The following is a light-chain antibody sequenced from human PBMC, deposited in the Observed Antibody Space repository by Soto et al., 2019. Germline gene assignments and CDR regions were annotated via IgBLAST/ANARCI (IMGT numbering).Light chain of an antibody. J-gene: IGKJ4*01. CDR3: QQYGNSPA. CDR1: QSVSSSY. CDR2: GAS. V-gene: IGKV3-20*01. Sequence: EIVLTQSPGTLSLSPGERATLSCRASQSVSSSYLAWYQQKPGQAPRLLIYGASSRATGIPDRFSGSGSGTDFAVTISRLEPEDSAVYYCQQYGNSPAFGGGTKVEIK.